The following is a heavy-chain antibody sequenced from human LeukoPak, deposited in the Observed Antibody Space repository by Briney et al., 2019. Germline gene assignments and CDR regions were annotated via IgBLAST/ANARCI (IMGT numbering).Heavy chain of an antibody. Sequence: SETLSPTCTVSGVSISSSYWSWIRQPPGKGLEWIGHISYSGSTNYNSSLKSRVTISPDTSKNQFSLKLSSVTAADTAVYYCARDSPPVWGQGTLVTVSS. CDR1: GVSISSSY. J-gene: IGHJ4*02. V-gene: IGHV4-59*01. CDR2: ISYSGST. CDR3: ARDSPPV.